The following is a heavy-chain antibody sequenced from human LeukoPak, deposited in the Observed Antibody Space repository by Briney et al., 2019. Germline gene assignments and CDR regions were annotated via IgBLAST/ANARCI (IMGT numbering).Heavy chain of an antibody. Sequence: GGSLRLSCAASGFTFSGSAMHWVRQASGKGLEWVGRIRSKANSYATAYAASVKGRFTISRDDSKNTAYLQMNSLKTEDTAVYYCTSTVTTLTRYYYYMDVWGKGTTDTVSS. V-gene: IGHV3-73*01. J-gene: IGHJ6*03. CDR2: IRSKANSYAT. CDR3: TSTVTTLTRYYYYMDV. CDR1: GFTFSGSA. D-gene: IGHD4-11*01.